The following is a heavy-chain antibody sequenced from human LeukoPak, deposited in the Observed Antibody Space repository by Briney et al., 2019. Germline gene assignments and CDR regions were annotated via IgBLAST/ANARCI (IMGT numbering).Heavy chain of an antibody. CDR3: ARGLAARLFDY. CDR2: INHSGST. CDR1: GGSFSGYY. V-gene: IGHV4-34*01. J-gene: IGHJ4*02. D-gene: IGHD6-6*01. Sequence: SETLSLTCAVYGGSFSGYYWSWIRQPPGKGLEWIGEINHSGSTNYNPSLKSRVTISVDTSKNQFSLKLSSVTAADTAVYHCARGLAARLFDYWGQGTLVTVSS.